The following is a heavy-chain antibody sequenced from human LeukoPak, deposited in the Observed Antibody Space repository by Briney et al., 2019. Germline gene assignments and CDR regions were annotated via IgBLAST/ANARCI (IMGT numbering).Heavy chain of an antibody. CDR1: GGSISSYY. J-gene: IGHJ4*02. CDR2: IYTSGST. CDR3: ARQIYDSSGVFEY. Sequence: SETLSLTCTVSGGSISSYYWSWIRQHAGKGLEGIGRIYTSGSTNYNPSLKSRVTMSVDTSKNQFSLKLSSVTAADTAVYYCARQIYDSSGVFEYWGQGTLVTVSS. D-gene: IGHD3-22*01. V-gene: IGHV4-4*07.